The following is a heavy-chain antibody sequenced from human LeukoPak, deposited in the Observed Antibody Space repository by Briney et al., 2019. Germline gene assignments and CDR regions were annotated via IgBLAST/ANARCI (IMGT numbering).Heavy chain of an antibody. D-gene: IGHD3-10*01. Sequence: GESLKISCKGSGYTFTSYWIGWVRQMPGKGLEWMGSIYPGDSDTRYRPSFQGQVTISADRSISTASLQWSSLQASDTAMYYCARPRTLVRGTIGYYFDYWGQGTLVTVST. CDR2: IYPGDSDT. J-gene: IGHJ4*02. CDR3: ARPRTLVRGTIGYYFDY. V-gene: IGHV5-51*01. CDR1: GYTFTSYW.